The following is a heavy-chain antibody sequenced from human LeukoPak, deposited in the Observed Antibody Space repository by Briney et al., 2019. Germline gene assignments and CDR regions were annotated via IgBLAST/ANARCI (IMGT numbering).Heavy chain of an antibody. CDR3: AKDDRWLQFCC. CDR2: IIPSGHTT. Sequence: GGSLRLSCAASGFTFSSHGMNWARQAPGEGLEWVSGIIPSGHTTYYADSVRGRFTISRDNSRNTLYLQMNSLRAEDTAVYYCAKDDRWLQFCCWGQGTLVTVSA. J-gene: IGHJ4*02. V-gene: IGHV3-23*01. D-gene: IGHD5-24*01. CDR1: GFTFSSHG.